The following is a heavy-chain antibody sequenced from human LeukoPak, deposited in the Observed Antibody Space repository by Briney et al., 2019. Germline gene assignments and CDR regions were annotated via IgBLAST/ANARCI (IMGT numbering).Heavy chain of an antibody. CDR2: IYYSGST. Sequence: SETLSLTCTVSGGSISSYYWSWIRQPPGKGLEWIGYIYYSGSTNYNPSLKSRVTISVDTSKNQFSLKLSSVTAADTAVYYCARIHDSSFDYWGQGTLVTVSS. CDR3: ARIHDSSFDY. V-gene: IGHV4-59*12. D-gene: IGHD2-21*02. J-gene: IGHJ4*02. CDR1: GGSISSYY.